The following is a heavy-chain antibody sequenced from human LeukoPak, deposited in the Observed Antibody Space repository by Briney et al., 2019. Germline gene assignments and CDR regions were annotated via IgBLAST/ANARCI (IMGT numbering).Heavy chain of an antibody. CDR2: INHSGST. J-gene: IGHJ3*02. CDR3: ASSILGATPYDAFDI. Sequence: PSETLSLTCAVYGGSFSGYYWSWIRQPPGKGLEWIGEINHSGSTNYNPSLKSRVTISVDTSKNQFSLKLSSVTAADTAVYYCASSILGATPYDAFDIWGQGTMVTVSS. D-gene: IGHD1-26*01. V-gene: IGHV4-34*01. CDR1: GGSFSGYY.